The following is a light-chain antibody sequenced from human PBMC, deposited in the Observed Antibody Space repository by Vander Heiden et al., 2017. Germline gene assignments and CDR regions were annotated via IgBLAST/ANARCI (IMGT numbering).Light chain of an antibody. CDR2: GAS. CDR1: QSVSSN. CDR3: QQYNNGPPLHN. V-gene: IGKV3-15*01. J-gene: IGKJ5*01. Sequence: EIVMTQSPATLSVSPGERATLSCRASQSVSSNLAWYQQKPGQAPRLLIYGASTRATGTPARFSGSGSGTEFTLTISSLQSEDFAVYYCQQYNNGPPLHNFGQGTRLDIK.